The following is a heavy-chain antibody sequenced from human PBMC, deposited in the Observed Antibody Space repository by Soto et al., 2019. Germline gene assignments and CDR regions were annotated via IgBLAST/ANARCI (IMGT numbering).Heavy chain of an antibody. Sequence: PGVCLRRSGIASGFTRGDRARSWVREPPGKGREWVGFMRRKAYGGTTEYAASVKGRLTISRDDSKRIAYLKMNSLKTEDTAVYSCTREVTRAYSYYGMDVWGQGTTVTVSS. CDR1: GFTRGDRA. CDR2: MRRKAYGGTT. V-gene: IGHV3-49*04. D-gene: IGHD5-18*01. CDR3: TREVTRAYSYYGMDV. J-gene: IGHJ6*02.